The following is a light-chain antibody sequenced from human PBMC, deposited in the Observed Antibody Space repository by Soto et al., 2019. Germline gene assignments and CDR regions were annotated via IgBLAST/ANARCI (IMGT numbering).Light chain of an antibody. CDR1: QDVHTW. V-gene: IGKV1-5*01. CDR3: QHYNSYSEA. CDR2: DAS. Sequence: DIQMTQSPSTLSASVGDRVTITCRASQDVHTWLAWYQQKPGKAPKLLIYDASRLESGVPSRFSGSGSGTEFTLTISSLQPDDFATYYCQHYNSYSEAFGQGTKVDIK. J-gene: IGKJ1*01.